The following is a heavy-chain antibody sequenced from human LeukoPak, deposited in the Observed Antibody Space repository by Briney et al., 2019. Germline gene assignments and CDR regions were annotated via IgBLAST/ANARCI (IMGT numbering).Heavy chain of an antibody. V-gene: IGHV3-15*01. Sequence: PGGSLRLSCAASGFTFSNAWMNWVRQAPGKGLEWVGRIKSKTDGETTDYAAPVKGRFTISRHDSINTLYLQMDNLKTEDTAVYYCLSDRDTVVANWFDPWGEGTLVADSP. CDR3: LSDRDTVVANWFDP. CDR1: GFTFSNAW. D-gene: IGHD2-2*01. CDR2: IKSKTDGETT. J-gene: IGHJ5*02.